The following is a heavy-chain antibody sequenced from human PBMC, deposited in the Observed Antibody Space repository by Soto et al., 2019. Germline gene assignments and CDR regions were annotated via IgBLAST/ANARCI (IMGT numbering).Heavy chain of an antibody. Sequence: GVSMRVSCAAAGFNFSSYGMHWVRQAPGKGLEWVAVISYDGSNKYYADSVKGRFTISRDNSKNTLYLQMDSLRAEDTAVYYCARNPPYYCSSTSCFHYYYYGMDVWGQGTTVTVSS. J-gene: IGHJ6*02. CDR3: ARNPPYYCSSTSCFHYYYYGMDV. V-gene: IGHV3-30-3*01. D-gene: IGHD2-2*01. CDR1: GFNFSSYG. CDR2: ISYDGSNK.